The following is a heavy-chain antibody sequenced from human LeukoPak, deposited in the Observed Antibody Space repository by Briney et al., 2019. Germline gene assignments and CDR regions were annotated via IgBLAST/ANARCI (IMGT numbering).Heavy chain of an antibody. D-gene: IGHD3-3*01. CDR1: GFTFSSYG. J-gene: IGHJ4*02. Sequence: QAGGSLRLSCAASGFTFSSYGMHWVRQAPGKGLEWVAFIRYDGSNKYYADSVKGRFTNSRDNSKNTLYLQMNSLRAEDTAVYYCAKEGDVVIIDSFDYWGQGTLVTVSS. V-gene: IGHV3-30*02. CDR2: IRYDGSNK. CDR3: AKEGDVVIIDSFDY.